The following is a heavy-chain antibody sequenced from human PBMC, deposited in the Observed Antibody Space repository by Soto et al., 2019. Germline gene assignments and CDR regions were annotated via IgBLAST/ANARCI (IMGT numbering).Heavy chain of an antibody. CDR1: GYNFTNYW. CDR3: ARLDCATECRQYFLDY. D-gene: IGHD2-15*01. J-gene: IGHJ4*02. V-gene: IGHV5-10-1*01. CDR2: IDPHDSYT. Sequence: PGESLKISCKASGYNFTNYWITWVRRVPGKGLEWMGRIDPHDSYTKYSPSFEGHVTLSVDKSIATASLQWHNLKASDTGIYYCARLDCATECRQYFLDYWGQGTLVTVSS.